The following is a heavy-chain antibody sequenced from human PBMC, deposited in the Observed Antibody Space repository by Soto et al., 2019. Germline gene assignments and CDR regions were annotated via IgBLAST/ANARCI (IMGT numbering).Heavy chain of an antibody. CDR2: MSPNSGNT. CDR3: ARDVLGVGAGPCY. V-gene: IGHV1-8*01. CDR1: GYTFINYD. Sequence: QVQLVQSGAEVKKPGASVKVSCRASGYTFINYDINWVRQAAGQGLEWLGWMSPNSGNTGFAQKFHGRVTMTRDTSVNTAYMELTSLTSEDTAVYYCARDVLGVGAGPCYWGQGTLVTVSS. D-gene: IGHD2-8*02. J-gene: IGHJ4*02.